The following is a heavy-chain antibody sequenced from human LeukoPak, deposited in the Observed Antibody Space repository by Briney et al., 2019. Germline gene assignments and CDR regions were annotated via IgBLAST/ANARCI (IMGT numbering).Heavy chain of an antibody. Sequence: GGSLRLSCAASGFTFSTFWMYWVRQAPGKGLMWVSRITGDGSSATYADSVKGRFTISRDNAKNTVYLQVNSLRVEDTAMYYCARGHSGSGRTYWGQGTLVTVSS. J-gene: IGHJ4*02. CDR2: ITGDGSSA. D-gene: IGHD3-10*01. V-gene: IGHV3-74*01. CDR1: GFTFSTFW. CDR3: ARGHSGSGRTY.